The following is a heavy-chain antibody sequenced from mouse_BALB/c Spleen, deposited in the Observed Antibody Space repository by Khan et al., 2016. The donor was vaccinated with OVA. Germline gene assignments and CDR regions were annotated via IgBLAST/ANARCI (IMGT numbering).Heavy chain of an antibody. CDR2: INTYTGEP. V-gene: IGHV9-3-1*01. Sequence: QIQLVQSGPELKKPGETVKISCKASGYTFTNYGMNWVKQAPGKGLKWMGWINTYTGEPTYADDFKGRFAFSLETSASTAYLQINNLKDEDTATXFCARPPYFSYVMDYWGRGTSVTVSS. J-gene: IGHJ4*01. CDR1: GYTFTNYG. D-gene: IGHD2-10*01. CDR3: ARPPYFSYVMDY.